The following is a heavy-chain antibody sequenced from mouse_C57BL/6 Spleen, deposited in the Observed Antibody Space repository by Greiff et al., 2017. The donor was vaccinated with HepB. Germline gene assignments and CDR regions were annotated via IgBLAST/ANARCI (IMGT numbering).Heavy chain of an antibody. Sequence: QVQLKQPGAELVKPGASVKLSCKASGYTFTSYWMQWVKQRPGQGLEWIGEIDPSDSYTNYNQKFKGKATLTVDTSSSTAYMQLSSLTSEDSAVYYCARVSTTVEDYWGQGTTLTVSS. CDR3: ARVSTTVEDY. J-gene: IGHJ2*01. D-gene: IGHD1-1*01. CDR1: GYTFTSYW. V-gene: IGHV1-50*01. CDR2: IDPSDSYT.